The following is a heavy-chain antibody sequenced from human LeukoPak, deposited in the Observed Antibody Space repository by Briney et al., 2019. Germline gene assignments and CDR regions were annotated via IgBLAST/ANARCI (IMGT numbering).Heavy chain of an antibody. CDR3: AHRHLGRDSSGTFDY. D-gene: IGHD3-22*01. CDR2: IYWGDDK. Sequence: SGPTLVKPTQTLTLTCTFSGFSLSTSGVGVGWIRQPPGKALEWLALIYWGDDKRYSPSLKSRLTITKDTSKNQVVLTMTNMDPVDTATYYRAHRHLGRDSSGTFDYWGQGTLVTVSS. V-gene: IGHV2-5*02. CDR1: GFSLSTSGVG. J-gene: IGHJ4*02.